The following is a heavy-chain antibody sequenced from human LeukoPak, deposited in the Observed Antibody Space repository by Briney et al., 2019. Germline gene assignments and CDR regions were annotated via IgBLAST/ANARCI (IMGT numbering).Heavy chain of an antibody. CDR3: ARALSYYYDSSGYYVY. Sequence: GGSLRLSCAASGFTFSDYYMSWIRQAPGKGLEWVSYISSSGSTIYYADSVKGRFTISRDNAKNSLYLQINSLRAEDTAVYHCARALSYYYDSSGYYVYWGQGTLVTVSS. D-gene: IGHD3-22*01. CDR2: ISSSGSTI. J-gene: IGHJ4*02. CDR1: GFTFSDYY. V-gene: IGHV3-11*01.